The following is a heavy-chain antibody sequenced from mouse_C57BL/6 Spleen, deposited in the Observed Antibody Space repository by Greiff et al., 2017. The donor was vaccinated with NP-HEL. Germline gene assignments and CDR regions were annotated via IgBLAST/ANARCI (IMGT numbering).Heavy chain of an antibody. CDR3: ARYRNGSSGGWYFDV. CDR2: IYPGDGDT. Sequence: QVQLQQSGPELVKPGASVKISCKASGYAFSSSWMNWVKHRPGKGLEWIGRIYPGDGDTNYNGKFKGKATLTADKSSSTAYMQLSSLTSEDSAVYFCARYRNGSSGGWYFDVWGTGTTVTVSS. D-gene: IGHD1-1*01. CDR1: GYAFSSSW. V-gene: IGHV1-82*01. J-gene: IGHJ1*03.